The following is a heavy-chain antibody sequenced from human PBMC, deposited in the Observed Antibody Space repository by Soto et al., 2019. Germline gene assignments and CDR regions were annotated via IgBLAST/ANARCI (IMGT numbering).Heavy chain of an antibody. CDR3: AKESSGWSGVCNY. D-gene: IGHD6-19*01. CDR2: ISGSGGST. CDR1: GFTFSSYA. J-gene: IGHJ4*02. Sequence: GGSLRLSCAASGFTFSSYAMSWVRQAPGKGLEWFSAISGSGGSTYYADSVKGRFTISRDNSKNTLYLQMDSLRAEDTAVYYCAKESSGWSGVCNYWGQGTLVTVSS. V-gene: IGHV3-23*01.